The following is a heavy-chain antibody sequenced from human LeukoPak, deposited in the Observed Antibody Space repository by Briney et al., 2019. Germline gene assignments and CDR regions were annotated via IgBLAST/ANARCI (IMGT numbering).Heavy chain of an antibody. CDR3: ARRIKITMIVVVITTYNWFDP. D-gene: IGHD3-22*01. J-gene: IGHJ5*02. CDR1: GGSISSSAYH. V-gene: IGHV4-39*01. Sequence: SETLSLTCTVSGGSISSSAYHWGWIRQPPGKGLEWIGSIHIGGSTYYNPSLKSRVTISVDTSKNQFSLKLSSVTAADTAVYYCARRIKITMIVVVITTYNWFDPWGQGTLVTVSS. CDR2: IHIGGST.